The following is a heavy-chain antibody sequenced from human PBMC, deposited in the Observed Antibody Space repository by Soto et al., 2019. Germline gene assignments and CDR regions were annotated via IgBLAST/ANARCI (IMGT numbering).Heavy chain of an antibody. CDR2: ISGSGDST. CDR3: AKHRMVRGVIITTLFAY. V-gene: IGHV3-23*01. CDR1: GFTFSSYA. Sequence: EVQLLESGGGLVQPGGSLRLSCAASGFTFSSYAMSWVRQAPGKGLEWVSAISGSGDSTYYADSVKGRFTISRDNSHNTLYLHINSLRDEDTAVYYCAKHRMVRGVIITTLFAYWGQGPLVNVSS. J-gene: IGHJ4*02. D-gene: IGHD3-10*01.